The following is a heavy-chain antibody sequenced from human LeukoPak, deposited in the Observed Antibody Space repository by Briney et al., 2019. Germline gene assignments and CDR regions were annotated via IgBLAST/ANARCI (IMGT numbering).Heavy chain of an antibody. CDR2: ISSSGSTI. CDR3: ARVLRRTQIFDY. V-gene: IGHV3-11*01. Sequence: GGSLRLSCAASGFTFSDYYMSWIRQAPGKGLAWVSYISSSGSTIYYADSVKGRFTISRDNAKNSLYLQMNSLRAEDTAVYYCARVLRRTQIFDYWGQGTLVTVSS. D-gene: IGHD5/OR15-5a*01. CDR1: GFTFSDYY. J-gene: IGHJ4*02.